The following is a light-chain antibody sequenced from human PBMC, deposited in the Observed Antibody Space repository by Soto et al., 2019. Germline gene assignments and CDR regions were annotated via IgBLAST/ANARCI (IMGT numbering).Light chain of an antibody. CDR1: QGISEC. CDR3: QQSNSFPCT. J-gene: IGKJ4*02. Sequence: SQSSSTVSESERGTATLXCLASQGISECLAWYQQKPGQAPKLLIYGASSMATGIPSRFSGSGSGTDFTLTISSLQPEDFAVYYCQQSNSFPCTVGGGTKVDIK. CDR2: GAS. V-gene: IGKV3D-15*01.